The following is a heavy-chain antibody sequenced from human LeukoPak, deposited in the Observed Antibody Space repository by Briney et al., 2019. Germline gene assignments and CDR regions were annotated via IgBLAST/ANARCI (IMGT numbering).Heavy chain of an antibody. CDR1: GGTFSSYA. CDR2: IIPIFGTA. CDR3: ATDESDCGDSGGFDY. Sequence: RASVKVSCKASGGTFSSYAISWVRQAPGQGLEWMGGIIPIFGTANYAQKFQGRVTITTDESTSTAYMELSSLRSEDTAVYYCATDESDCGDSGGFDYWGQGTLVTVSS. V-gene: IGHV1-69*05. J-gene: IGHJ4*02. D-gene: IGHD4-17*01.